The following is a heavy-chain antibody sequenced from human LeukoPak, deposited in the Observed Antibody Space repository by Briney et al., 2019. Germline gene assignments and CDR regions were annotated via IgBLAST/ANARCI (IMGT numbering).Heavy chain of an antibody. J-gene: IGHJ4*02. V-gene: IGHV4-4*07. CDR1: GGSISNYY. D-gene: IGHD3-10*01. CDR3: ARTSARGAQFDY. Sequence: PETLSLTCTVSGGSISNYYWSWIRQPAGMGLEWIGRIYASGSTNYNPSLKSRVTMSVDTSNNQFSLNLSSVTAADTAVYYCARTSARGAQFDYWGQGTLVTVSS. CDR2: IYASGST.